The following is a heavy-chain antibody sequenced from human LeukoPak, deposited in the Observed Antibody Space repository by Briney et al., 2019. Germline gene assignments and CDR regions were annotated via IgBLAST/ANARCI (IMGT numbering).Heavy chain of an antibody. Sequence: ASVKVSCKASGGTFSSYAISWVRQAPGQGLEWMGWINPNSGGTNYAQKFQGRVTMTRDTSISTAYMELSRLRSDDTAVYYCARDLEIGYCSSTSCPPQYYYYMDVWGKGTTVTISS. CDR2: INPNSGGT. J-gene: IGHJ6*03. CDR3: ARDLEIGYCSSTSCPPQYYYYMDV. D-gene: IGHD2-2*01. V-gene: IGHV1-2*02. CDR1: GGTFSSYA.